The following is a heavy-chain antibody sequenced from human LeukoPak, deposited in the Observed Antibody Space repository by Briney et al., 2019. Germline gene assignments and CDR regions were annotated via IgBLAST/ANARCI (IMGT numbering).Heavy chain of an antibody. CDR3: ARDPTSGTLYYFDY. J-gene: IGHJ4*02. CDR1: GFTFSSYG. D-gene: IGHD1-26*01. V-gene: IGHV3-30*19. CDR2: ISYDGSNK. Sequence: GGSLRLSCAASGFTFSSYGMHWVRQAPGKGLEWVAVISYDGSNKYYADSVKGRFTISRDNSKNTLYLQMNSLRAEDTAVYYCARDPTSGTLYYFDYWGQGTLVTVSS.